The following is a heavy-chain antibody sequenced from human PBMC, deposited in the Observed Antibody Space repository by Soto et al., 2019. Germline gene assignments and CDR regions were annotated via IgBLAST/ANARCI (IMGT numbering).Heavy chain of an antibody. CDR1: GFTFSSYA. J-gene: IGHJ4*02. V-gene: IGHV3-23*01. CDR2: ISGSGGST. CDR3: AKDRPDDGGFDYDYVWGSPTLDY. Sequence: EVQLLESGGGLVQPGGSLRLSCAASGFTFSSYAMSWVRQAPGKGLEWVSAISGSGGSTYYADSVKGRFTISRDNSKNTLYLQMNSLRAEDTAVYYCAKDRPDDGGFDYDYVWGSPTLDYWGQGTLVTVSS. D-gene: IGHD3-16*01.